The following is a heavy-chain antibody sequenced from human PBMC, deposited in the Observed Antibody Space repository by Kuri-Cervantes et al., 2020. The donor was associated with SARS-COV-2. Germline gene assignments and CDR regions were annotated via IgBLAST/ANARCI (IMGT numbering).Heavy chain of an antibody. CDR3: AKRTSTGEYSIPSGPLDY. Sequence: LSLTCAASGFTFSSYAMSWVRQAPGKGLEWASAISGSGGSTYYADSVKGRFTISRDNSKNTLYLQMNGLRAEDTAVYYCAKRTSTGEYSIPSGPLDYWGQGTLVTVSS. D-gene: IGHD6-6*01. J-gene: IGHJ4*02. V-gene: IGHV3-23*01. CDR2: ISGSGGST. CDR1: GFTFSSYA.